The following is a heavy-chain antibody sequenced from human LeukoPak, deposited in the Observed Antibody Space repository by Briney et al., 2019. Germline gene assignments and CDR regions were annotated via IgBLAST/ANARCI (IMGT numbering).Heavy chain of an antibody. V-gene: IGHV1-18*01. Sequence: ASVKVSCKASGYTFTTYGISWVRQAPGQGLEWMGWISAYNGNTNYAQKLQGRVTMTTDTSTRTAYMELRSLRSDDTAVYYCARSENIVGETGLDYWGQGTLVTVSS. J-gene: IGHJ4*02. CDR2: ISAYNGNT. D-gene: IGHD1-26*01. CDR3: ARSENIVGETGLDY. CDR1: GYTFTTYG.